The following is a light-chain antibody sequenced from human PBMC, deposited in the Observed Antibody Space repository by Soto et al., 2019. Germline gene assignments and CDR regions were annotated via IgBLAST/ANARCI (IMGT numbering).Light chain of an antibody. Sequence: EIVMTQSPATLSLSPGERATLSCRASQSVSSNLAWYQQKPGQAPRLLIYGASTSATGIPARFSGSGSGTEFTLTISSLQSEDFAVYYCQQYNNWPLYTFGQGTKLEIK. CDR2: GAS. V-gene: IGKV3-15*01. CDR3: QQYNNWPLYT. J-gene: IGKJ2*01. CDR1: QSVSSN.